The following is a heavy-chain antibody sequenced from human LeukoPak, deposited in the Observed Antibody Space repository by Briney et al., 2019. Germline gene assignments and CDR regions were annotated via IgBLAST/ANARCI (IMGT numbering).Heavy chain of an antibody. CDR1: GVTVGTNS. CDR2: IYSGGST. J-gene: IGHJ1*01. D-gene: IGHD2-21*01. V-gene: IGHV3-53*01. CDR3: VSAREYCGSAECYEYFQH. Sequence: PGGSLRLSCAASGVTVGTNSMSWARQSPGKGLEWVSVIYSGGSTYNADYVNGRFTVSRDNSRNTLFLQMNNLRAEDTALYFCVSAREYCGSAECYEYFQHWGQGTLVIVSS.